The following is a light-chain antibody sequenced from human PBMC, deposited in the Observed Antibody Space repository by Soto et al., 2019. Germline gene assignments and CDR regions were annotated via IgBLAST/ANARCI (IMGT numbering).Light chain of an antibody. J-gene: IGKJ1*01. Sequence: EVVMTQSPATLSVSPGERATLSCRASQSVNANLAWYQQKPGQAPRLLIHGASNRATGIPARFSGSGFGTEFVIPIISLQSEDFSVYYCQQYTTWLWTFGQGTKVEI. CDR1: QSVNAN. CDR2: GAS. V-gene: IGKV3-15*01. CDR3: QQYTTWLWT.